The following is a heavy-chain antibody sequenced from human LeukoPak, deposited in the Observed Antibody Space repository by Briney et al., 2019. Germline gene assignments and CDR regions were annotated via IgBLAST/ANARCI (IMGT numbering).Heavy chain of an antibody. CDR1: GGSISSGGYY. V-gene: IGHV4-31*03. Sequence: SQTLSLTCTVSGGSISSGGYYWSWIRQHPGKGLEWIGYIYHSGSTYYNPSLKSRVTISVDTSKNQFSLKLSSVTAADTAVYYCAREAVRGPNYFDYWGQGTLVTVSS. CDR2: IYHSGST. D-gene: IGHD3-16*01. CDR3: AREAVRGPNYFDY. J-gene: IGHJ4*02.